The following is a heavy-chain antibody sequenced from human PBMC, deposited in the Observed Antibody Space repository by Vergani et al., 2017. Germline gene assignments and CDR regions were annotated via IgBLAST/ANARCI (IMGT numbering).Heavy chain of an antibody. CDR3: ARGIRLGELSSFETDY. J-gene: IGHJ4*02. V-gene: IGHV4-39*07. CDR2: IYYSGST. Sequence: QLQLQESGPGLVKPSETLSLTCTVSGGSISSSSYYWGWIRQPPGKGLEWIGSIYYSGSTYYNPSLKSRVTISVDTSKNQFSLKLSSVTAADTAVYYCARGIRLGELSSFETDYWGQGTLVTVSS. D-gene: IGHD3-16*02. CDR1: GGSISSSSYY.